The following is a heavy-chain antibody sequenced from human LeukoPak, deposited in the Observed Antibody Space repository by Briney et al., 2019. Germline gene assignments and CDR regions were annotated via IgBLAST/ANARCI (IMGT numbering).Heavy chain of an antibody. CDR1: GFTFSSYW. Sequence: PGGSPRLSCAASGFTFSSYWMHWVRQAPGKGLVWVSRINDDGSSTTYADSVKGRFTISRDNAKNTLYLQMNSLRAEDTAVYYCAREGRDYGGNPFDYWGQGTLVTVSS. V-gene: IGHV3-74*01. D-gene: IGHD4-23*01. J-gene: IGHJ4*02. CDR3: AREGRDYGGNPFDY. CDR2: INDDGSST.